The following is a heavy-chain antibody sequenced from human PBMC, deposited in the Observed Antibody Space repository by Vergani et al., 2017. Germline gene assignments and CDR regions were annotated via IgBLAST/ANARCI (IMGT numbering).Heavy chain of an antibody. V-gene: IGHV3-23*04. CDR1: GFTFSSYA. CDR3: AKDHPSDFWSGYYYYFDY. D-gene: IGHD3-3*01. Sequence: EVQLVESGGGLVQPGRSLRLSCAASGFTFSSYAMSWVRQAPGKGLEWVSAISGSGGSTYYADSVKGRFTISRDNSKNTLYLQMNSLRAEDTAVYYCAKDHPSDFWSGYYYYFDYWGQGTLVTVSS. J-gene: IGHJ4*02. CDR2: ISGSGGST.